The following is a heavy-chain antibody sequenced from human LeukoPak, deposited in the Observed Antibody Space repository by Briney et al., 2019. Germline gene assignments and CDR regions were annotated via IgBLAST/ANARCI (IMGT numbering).Heavy chain of an antibody. CDR1: GYTFTSYF. CDR2: ISPISGST. V-gene: IGHV1-46*01. CDR3: ARAYSNTDGFDI. Sequence: GASVEVSCKAFGYTFTSYFMHWVRQAPGQGLEWMGIISPISGSTTYAQKSQGRVTVTRDTSTSTVYMELSSLRSEDTALYYCARAYSNTDGFDIWGQGTMVTVSS. D-gene: IGHD4-11*01. J-gene: IGHJ3*02.